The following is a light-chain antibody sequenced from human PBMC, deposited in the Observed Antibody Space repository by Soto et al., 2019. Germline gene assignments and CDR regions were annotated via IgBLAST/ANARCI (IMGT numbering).Light chain of an antibody. CDR1: QSVRSN. CDR3: QQYNNWPPIT. V-gene: IGKV3-15*01. J-gene: IGKJ5*01. CDR2: GAS. Sequence: EIVLTQSPDILSLSPGERATLSCRASQSVRSNLAWYQQKPGQSPRLLIYGASTRATGIPARFSGSGSGTEFTLTISSLQSEDFAVYYCQQYNNWPPITFGQGTRLEIK.